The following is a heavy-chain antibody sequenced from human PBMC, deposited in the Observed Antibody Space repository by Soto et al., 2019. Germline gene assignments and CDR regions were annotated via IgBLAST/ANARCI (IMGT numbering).Heavy chain of an antibody. CDR1: GFTCISYS. V-gene: IGHV3-21*01. J-gene: IGHJ3*02. Sequence: GRLLRVSCAASGFTCISYSMNWVRKAPGKGLEWVSSISSSSSYIYYADSVKGRFTISRDNAKNSLYLQMNSLRAEDTAVYYCARVGDIVVVPAATDAFDILGQGTMVTGSS. D-gene: IGHD2-2*01. CDR2: ISSSSSYI. CDR3: ARVGDIVVVPAATDAFDI.